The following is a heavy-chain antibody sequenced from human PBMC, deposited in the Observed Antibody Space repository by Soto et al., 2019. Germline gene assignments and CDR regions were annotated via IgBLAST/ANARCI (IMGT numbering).Heavy chain of an antibody. V-gene: IGHV1-46*01. CDR2: INPSGGST. D-gene: IGHD6-19*01. CDR1: GYTFTSYY. J-gene: IGHJ4*02. Sequence: VKVSCKASGYTFTSYYMHWVRQAPGQGLEWMGIINPSGGSTSYAQKFQGRVTMTRDTSTSTVYMELSSLRSEDTAVYYCATTLSIRVAGLDYWGQGTLVTVSS. CDR3: ATTLSIRVAGLDY.